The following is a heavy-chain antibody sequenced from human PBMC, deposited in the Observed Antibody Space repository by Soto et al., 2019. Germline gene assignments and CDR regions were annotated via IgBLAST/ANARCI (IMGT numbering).Heavy chain of an antibody. CDR2: LYDIDGS. J-gene: IGHJ3*01. V-gene: IGHV3-53*01. CDR3: ATWHEREHSYDV. D-gene: IGHD1-1*01. CDR1: GFTISGKKY. Sequence: DVQLVESGGGLIQPGESLRLSCGAFGFTISGKKYVAWVRQAPGKGLEWVSALYDIDGSFYADSVKGRFTTSSDSSKTTVYLQMNDLRPDDTAVYYCATWHEREHSYDVWGLGTTVTGSS.